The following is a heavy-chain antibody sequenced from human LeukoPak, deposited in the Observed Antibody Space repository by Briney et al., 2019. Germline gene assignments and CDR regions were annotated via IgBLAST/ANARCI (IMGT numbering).Heavy chain of an antibody. Sequence: AALKVSYKACGYTFTGYYIHSVRQTPGEGLEWIGWINPTSGGTNYAQRIQGRVTMTRDTSISTAYMELSRLRSDDTAVYYCATGGYCSGGSCYSRPLDYWGQGTLVTVS. J-gene: IGHJ4*02. CDR1: GYTFTGYY. CDR2: INPTSGGT. CDR3: ATGGYCSGGSCYSRPLDY. D-gene: IGHD2-15*01. V-gene: IGHV1-2*02.